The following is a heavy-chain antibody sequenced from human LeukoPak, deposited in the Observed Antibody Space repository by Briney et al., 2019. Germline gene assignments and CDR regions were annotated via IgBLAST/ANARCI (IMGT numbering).Heavy chain of an antibody. CDR3: ATDPMGYCSSDSCYSVDY. CDR2: FNPEDGEK. V-gene: IGHV1-24*01. J-gene: IGHJ4*02. Sequence: ASVKVSCKVSGYTLTELSIHWVRQAPGKGLEWMGGFNPEDGEKIYVQKFQGRVTMTEDTSIDTAYMELSSLRSEDTAMYYCATDPMGYCSSDSCYSVDYWGQGTLVTVSS. CDR1: GYTLTELS. D-gene: IGHD2-15*01.